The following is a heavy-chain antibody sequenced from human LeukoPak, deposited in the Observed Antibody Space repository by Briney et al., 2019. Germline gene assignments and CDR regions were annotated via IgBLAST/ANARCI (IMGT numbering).Heavy chain of an antibody. Sequence: PSETLSLTCTVSGGSINTSDYYWSWIRQPPGKGLEWIGYIFYSGNTYYNPSLKSRVTISVDTSKNQFSLKLSSVTAADMAVYYCARELTYGLGSLLLDYWGQGTLVIVSS. CDR1: GGSINTSDYY. V-gene: IGHV4-61*08. D-gene: IGHD3-10*01. CDR2: IFYSGNT. CDR3: ARELTYGLGSLLLDY. J-gene: IGHJ4*02.